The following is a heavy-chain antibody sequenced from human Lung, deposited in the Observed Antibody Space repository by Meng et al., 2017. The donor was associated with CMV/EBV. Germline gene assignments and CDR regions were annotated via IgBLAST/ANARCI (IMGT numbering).Heavy chain of an antibody. D-gene: IGHD3-22*01. CDR1: GGSFSHNY. J-gene: IGHJ4*02. CDR2: VNHRGSS. CDR3: AREAAGDYDSSGPVDY. V-gene: IGHV4-34*01. Sequence: SETLSLXXAVSGGSFSHNYWSWIRQPPGKGLEWIGEVNHRGSSNYNPSLMSRVTISVDTSKTQCSLKMSSVTAADTAVYYCAREAAGDYDSSGPVDYWGQGXLVTVSS.